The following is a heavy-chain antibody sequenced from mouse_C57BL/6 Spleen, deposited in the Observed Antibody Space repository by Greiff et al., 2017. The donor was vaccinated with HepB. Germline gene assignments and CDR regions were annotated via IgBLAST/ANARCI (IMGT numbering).Heavy chain of an antibody. CDR3: ARVGSSYGYFDV. V-gene: IGHV1-69*01. J-gene: IGHJ1*03. Sequence: VQLQQSGAELVMPGASVKLSCKASGYTFTSYWMHWVKQRPGQGLEWIGEIDPSDSYTNYNQKFKGKSTLTVDKSSSTAYMQLSSLTSADSAVYYCARVGSSYGYFDVGGTGTTVTVSS. CDR1: GYTFTSYW. D-gene: IGHD1-1*01. CDR2: IDPSDSYT.